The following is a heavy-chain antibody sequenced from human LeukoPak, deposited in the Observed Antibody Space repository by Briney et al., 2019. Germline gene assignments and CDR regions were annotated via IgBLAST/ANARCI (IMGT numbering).Heavy chain of an antibody. CDR3: ARSTAPTYYYYYMDV. CDR1: GFTVSSNY. CDR2: IDSGGST. Sequence: GRSLRLSCAASGFTVSSNYMSWVRQAPGKGLEWVSVIDSGGSTYYPDSVKGQFTISRDNSKNTLDLQMNSLRAEDTAVYYCARSTAPTYYYYYMDVWGKGTTVTVSS. D-gene: IGHD4-11*01. J-gene: IGHJ6*03. V-gene: IGHV3-66*02.